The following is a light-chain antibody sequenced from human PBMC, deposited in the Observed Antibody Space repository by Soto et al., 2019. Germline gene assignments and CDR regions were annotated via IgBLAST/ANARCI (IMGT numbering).Light chain of an antibody. J-gene: IGKJ1*01. CDR3: QQYDDWPRT. Sequence: EIMMTQSPDTLSVSPGERDTLSCRASQSVSTNLAWYQHKPGQSPRLLIYGASTGATGIPARFSGSGSGTEFTLTISSLQSEDFAVYYCQQYDDWPRTFGQGTKV. CDR1: QSVSTN. V-gene: IGKV3-15*01. CDR2: GAS.